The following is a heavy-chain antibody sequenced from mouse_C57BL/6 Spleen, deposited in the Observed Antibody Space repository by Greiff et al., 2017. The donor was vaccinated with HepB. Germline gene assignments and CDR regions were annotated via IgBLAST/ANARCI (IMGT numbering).Heavy chain of an antibody. CDR1: GFSLTSYG. J-gene: IGHJ4*01. CDR2: IWGAGST. CDR3: AKDSSDAMDY. Sequence: VKVVESGPGLVAPSQSLSITCTVSGFSLTSYGVSWVRQPPEQGLEWLGVIWGAGSTNHHSALISRRSISKDNSTSKVFLKLNSQQTDDTATYYGAKDSSDAMDYWGQGTSVTVSS. V-gene: IGHV2-3*01. D-gene: IGHD3-2*02.